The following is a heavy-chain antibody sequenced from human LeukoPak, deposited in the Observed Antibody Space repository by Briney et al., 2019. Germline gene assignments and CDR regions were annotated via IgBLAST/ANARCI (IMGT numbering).Heavy chain of an antibody. CDR2: IFYAGST. D-gene: IGHD1-26*01. CDR3: ARIGPMLGAAWVDY. J-gene: IGHJ4*02. V-gene: IGHV4-34*12. Sequence: SETLSLTCAVYGGSFSGYYWSWIRQPPGKGLQWIWYIFYAGSTYYNQFLKSRVAMSVDTSKNQFSLRLGSVTAVDTAVYYCARIGPMLGAAWVDYWGQGTLVSVSS. CDR1: GGSFSGYY.